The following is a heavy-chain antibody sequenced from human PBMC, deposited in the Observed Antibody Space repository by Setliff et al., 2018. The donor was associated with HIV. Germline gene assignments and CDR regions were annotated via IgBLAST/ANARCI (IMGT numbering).Heavy chain of an antibody. V-gene: IGHV3-23*01. CDR1: GFTFSNHV. CDR3: ARDDGRSLFLDY. Sequence: GGSLRLSCAASGFTFSNHVMNWVRQAPGKGLEWVSAISTSGGAADYADSVRGRFTISRDNSKNTLYLQMSSLRADDTAIYYCARDDGRSLFLDYWGQGTLVTVSS. J-gene: IGHJ4*02. D-gene: IGHD2-15*01. CDR2: ISTSGGAA.